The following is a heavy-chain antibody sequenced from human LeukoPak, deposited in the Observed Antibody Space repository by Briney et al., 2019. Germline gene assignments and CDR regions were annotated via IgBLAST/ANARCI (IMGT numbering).Heavy chain of an antibody. J-gene: IGHJ4*02. Sequence: ASVKVACKASGYTFAGHYIHWVRQAPGQGLEWMGWINPHSGDTNYAQKYRGRVTMTRDTSISTAYMELTRLRSDDTAVYYCARVLCSGGSCYLFDYWGQGTLVTVSS. CDR3: ARVLCSGGSCYLFDY. V-gene: IGHV1-2*02. CDR2: INPHSGDT. CDR1: GYTFAGHY. D-gene: IGHD2-15*01.